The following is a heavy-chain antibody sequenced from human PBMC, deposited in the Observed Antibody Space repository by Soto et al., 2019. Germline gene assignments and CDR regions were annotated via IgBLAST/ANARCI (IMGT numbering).Heavy chain of an antibody. CDR2: ISSSSSTI. CDR1: GFTFSSYS. V-gene: IGHV3-48*01. J-gene: IGHJ4*02. CDR3: ARDNSGSGWLEDY. Sequence: EVQLVESGGGLVQPGGSLRLSCAASGFTFSSYSMNWVRQAPGKGLEWVSYISSSSSTIYYADSVKGRFTISRDNAKNSLYLQTNSLRAEDTAVYYCARDNSGSGWLEDYWGQGTLVTVSS. D-gene: IGHD6-19*01.